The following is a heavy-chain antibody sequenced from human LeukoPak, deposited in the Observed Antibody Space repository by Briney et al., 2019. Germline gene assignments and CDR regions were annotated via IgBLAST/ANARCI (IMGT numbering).Heavy chain of an antibody. CDR1: GFTFSSYS. D-gene: IGHD2-8*01. Sequence: GGSLRLSCAASGFTFSSYSMNWVRQAPGKGLEWVSSISSSSSYIYYADSVKGRFTISRDNAKNSLYLQMNSLRAEDTAVYYCARDQGYCTNGVCYTGFDYWGQGTQVTVSS. J-gene: IGHJ4*02. CDR2: ISSSSSYI. V-gene: IGHV3-21*01. CDR3: ARDQGYCTNGVCYTGFDY.